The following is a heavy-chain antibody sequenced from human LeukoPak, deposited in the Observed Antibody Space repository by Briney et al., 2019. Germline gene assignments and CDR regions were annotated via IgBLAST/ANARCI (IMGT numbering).Heavy chain of an antibody. D-gene: IGHD6-6*01. CDR3: ASVLEYSSSSAFDI. CDR1: GGSISSSNW. CDR2: IYHSGST. J-gene: IGHJ3*02. V-gene: IGHV4-4*02. Sequence: PSETLSLTCAVSGGSISSSNWWSWVRQPPGKGLEWIGEIYHSGSTNYNPSLKSRVTISVDTSKNQFSLKLSSVTAADTAVYYCASVLEYSSSSAFDIWGQGTMVTVSS.